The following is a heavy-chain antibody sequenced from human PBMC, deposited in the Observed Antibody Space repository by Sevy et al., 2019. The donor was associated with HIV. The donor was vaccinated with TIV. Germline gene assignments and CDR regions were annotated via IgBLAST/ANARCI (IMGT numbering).Heavy chain of an antibody. CDR3: TRRGSEFAGDV. V-gene: IGHV3-73*01. J-gene: IGHJ6*02. CDR1: GFTFSGSD. D-gene: IGHD3-10*01. Sequence: GGSLRLSCAASGFTFSGSDMYWVRQPSGKGLEWVARIRSKGNNYATAYAASGTGRFTISRDDSENTAYLQMNSLKTEDTAVYYCTRRGSEFAGDVWGQGTTVTVSS. CDR2: IRSKGNNYAT.